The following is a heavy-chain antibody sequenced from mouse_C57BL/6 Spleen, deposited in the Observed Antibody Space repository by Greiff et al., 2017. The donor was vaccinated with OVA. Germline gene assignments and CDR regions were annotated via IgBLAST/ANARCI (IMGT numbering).Heavy chain of an antibody. CDR1: GFTFSDYG. D-gene: IGHD2-3*01. Sequence: EVHLVESGGGLVKPGGSLKLSCAASGFTFSDYGMHWVRQAPEKGLEWVAYISSGSSTIYYADTVKGRFTISRDNAKNTLFLQMTSLRSEDTAMYYCARPGMVTTLAWFAYWGQGTLVTVSA. CDR3: ARPGMVTTLAWFAY. J-gene: IGHJ3*01. CDR2: ISSGSSTI. V-gene: IGHV5-17*01.